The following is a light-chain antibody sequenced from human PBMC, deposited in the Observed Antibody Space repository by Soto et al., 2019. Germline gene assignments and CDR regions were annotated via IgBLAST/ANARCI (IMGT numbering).Light chain of an antibody. CDR3: QHYNSYSEA. CDR2: KAS. CDR1: QSISSW. J-gene: IGKJ1*01. V-gene: IGKV1-5*03. Sequence: DIPMTQSPSTLSASVGDRVTITCRASQSISSWLAGYQQKPGKAPKLLIYKASTLKSGVPSRFSGSGSGTEFTLTISSLQPDDFATYYCQHYNSYSEAFGQGTKVELK.